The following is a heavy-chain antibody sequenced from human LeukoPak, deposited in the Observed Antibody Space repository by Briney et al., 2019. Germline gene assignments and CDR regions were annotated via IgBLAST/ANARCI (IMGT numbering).Heavy chain of an antibody. D-gene: IGHD6-13*01. CDR3: ARMAAAGTGWYYYYGMDV. CDR2: FIPIFGTA. Sequence: GSSVKLSCKAAGGTFSSYAISWVRQAPGQGLEWRGGFIPIFGTANYAQKFQGRVTITADKSTSTAYLELSSLRSEDTAVYYCARMAAAGTGWYYYYGMDVWGKGTTVTVSS. V-gene: IGHV1-69*06. CDR1: GGTFSSYA. J-gene: IGHJ6*04.